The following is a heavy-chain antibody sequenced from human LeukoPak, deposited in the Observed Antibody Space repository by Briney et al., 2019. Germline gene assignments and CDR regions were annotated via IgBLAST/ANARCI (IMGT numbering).Heavy chain of an antibody. CDR3: ARQSDYNILTGYSSGHYYDY. CDR2: TYPGDSDA. D-gene: IGHD3-9*01. V-gene: IGHV5-51*01. CDR1: GYRFTSYW. J-gene: IGHJ4*02. Sequence: GESLKISCKASGYRFTSYWIGWVRQMPGKGLEWMGITYPGDSDARYSPSFQGQVTISADKSSRTAYLQWNSLQAADTAIYYCARQSDYNILTGYSSGHYYDYWGQGTLVTVSS.